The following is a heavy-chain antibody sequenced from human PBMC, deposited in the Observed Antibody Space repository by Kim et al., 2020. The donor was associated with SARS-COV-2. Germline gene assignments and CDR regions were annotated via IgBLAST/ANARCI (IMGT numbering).Heavy chain of an antibody. V-gene: IGHV3-23*01. J-gene: IGHJ4*02. CDR2: ISGSGSST. Sequence: GGSLRLSCAASGFTFSAYAMSWVRQAPGNGLEWVAGISGSGSSTAYADSVTGRFTITRDNYRNKLYLQMNSLRVEDTAVYYCSKYRVSARTFDYWGEGT. D-gene: IGHD1-26*01. CDR1: GFTFSAYA. CDR3: SKYRVSARTFDY.